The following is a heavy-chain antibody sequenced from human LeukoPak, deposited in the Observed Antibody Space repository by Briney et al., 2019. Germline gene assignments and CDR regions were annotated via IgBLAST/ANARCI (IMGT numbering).Heavy chain of an antibody. CDR1: GFTLSSYW. CDR3: ARSQLAAFDI. CDR2: IKQDGSEK. D-gene: IGHD5-24*01. Sequence: GGSLRLSCAASGFTLSSYWMGWVRQAPGKGLGWVANIKQDGSEKYYVDSVKGRFTISRDNAKNSLYLQRNSLRAEDTAVYYCARSQLAAFDIWGQGTMVTVSS. J-gene: IGHJ3*02. V-gene: IGHV3-7*01.